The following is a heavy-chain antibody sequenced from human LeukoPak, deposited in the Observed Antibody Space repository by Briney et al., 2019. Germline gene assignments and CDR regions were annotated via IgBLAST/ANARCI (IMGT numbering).Heavy chain of an antibody. V-gene: IGHV1-69*01. Sequence: SVKVSCKASGGTFSSYAISWVRQAPGQGLEWMGGIIPIFGTANYAQKFQGRVTTTADESTSTAYMELSSLRSEDTAVYYCARGTMVRGVLKGPLDYWGQGTLVTVSS. D-gene: IGHD3-10*01. CDR2: IIPIFGTA. CDR1: GGTFSSYA. CDR3: ARGTMVRGVLKGPLDY. J-gene: IGHJ4*02.